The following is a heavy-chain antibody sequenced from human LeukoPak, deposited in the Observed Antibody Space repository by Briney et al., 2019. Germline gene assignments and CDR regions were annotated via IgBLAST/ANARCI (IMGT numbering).Heavy chain of an antibody. V-gene: IGHV4-59*01. Sequence: SETLSLTCAVSGVSISSYYWSWVRQSPGKGLEWIGFIYYSGATNYNPSLKSRVTISIDTSKSQFSLTLSSVTAADMAVYYCARAPWVRGVHYMDVWGKGTTVTVSS. CDR3: ARAPWVRGVHYMDV. CDR1: GVSISSYY. CDR2: IYYSGAT. J-gene: IGHJ6*03. D-gene: IGHD3-10*01.